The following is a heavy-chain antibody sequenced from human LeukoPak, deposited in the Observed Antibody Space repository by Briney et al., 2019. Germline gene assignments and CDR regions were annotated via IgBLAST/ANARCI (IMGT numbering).Heavy chain of an antibody. CDR3: ARDMEFRGHTYGSLDF. J-gene: IGHJ4*02. CDR2: INPNGVVT. Sequence: GASVKVSCEAPGYTFISHYIQWVRQAPGQGLEWIGWINPNGVVTKYAQKFQGRVTMTSDSSIRTVYMELSRLRYDDTAVYYCARDMEFRGHTYGSLDFWGQGSLVTVSS. CDR1: GYTFISHY. V-gene: IGHV1-2*02. D-gene: IGHD5-18*01.